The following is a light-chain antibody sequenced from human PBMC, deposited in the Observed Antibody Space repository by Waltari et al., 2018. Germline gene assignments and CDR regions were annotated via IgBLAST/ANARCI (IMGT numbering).Light chain of an antibody. CDR2: SAS. J-gene: IGKJ1*01. CDR3: QQRSNWPRT. V-gene: IGKV3-11*01. Sequence: EIVLTQSPDTLSLSPGERATLSRRASQSVTNSLAWYQQKPGQAPRLLIYSASNRAAGVPARFSGSGSGTDFPLTISGLEPEDFAGYYCQQRSNWPRTFGQGTKVEIK. CDR1: QSVTNS.